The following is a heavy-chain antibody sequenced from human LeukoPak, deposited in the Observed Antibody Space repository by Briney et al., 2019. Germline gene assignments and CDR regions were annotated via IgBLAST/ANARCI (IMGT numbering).Heavy chain of an antibody. J-gene: IGHJ4*02. Sequence: PGGSLRLSCAASGFTFSSYAMSWVRQAPGKGLQCVSAISGGGGSTFYADSVKGRFTISRDNSKNTLYLQMNSLRAEDTAVYYCARTVRTPPYYFDYWGQGTLVTVSS. CDR1: GFTFSSYA. CDR3: ARTVRTPPYYFDY. D-gene: IGHD1-14*01. CDR2: ISGGGGST. V-gene: IGHV3-23*01.